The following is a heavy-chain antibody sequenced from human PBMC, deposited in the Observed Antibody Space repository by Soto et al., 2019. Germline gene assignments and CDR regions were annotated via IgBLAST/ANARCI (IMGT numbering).Heavy chain of an antibody. Sequence: ASVKVSCKASGYTFTSYDINWVRQATGQGLEWMGWMNPNSGNTGYAQKFQGRVTMTRNTSISTAYMELSSLRSEDTAVYYCARDGMYDYVWGSYRSPHNWFEPWG. CDR3: ARDGMYDYVWGSYRSPHNWFEP. CDR1: GYTFTSYD. V-gene: IGHV1-8*01. D-gene: IGHD3-16*02. CDR2: MNPNSGNT. J-gene: IGHJ5*02.